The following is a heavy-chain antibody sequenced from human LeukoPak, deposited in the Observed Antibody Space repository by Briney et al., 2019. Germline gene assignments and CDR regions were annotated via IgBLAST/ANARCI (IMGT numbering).Heavy chain of an antibody. J-gene: IGHJ4*02. CDR2: IRSKAYGGTT. CDR3: TSHLVVVALFDY. Sequence: PGGSLRLSCTASGFTFGDYAMSWVRQAPGKGLEWVGFIRSKAYGGTTEYAASVKGRFTISRDDSKSIAYLQMNSLKTEDTAVYYCTSHLVVVALFDYWGQGTLVTVSS. V-gene: IGHV3-49*04. D-gene: IGHD3-22*01. CDR1: GFTFGDYA.